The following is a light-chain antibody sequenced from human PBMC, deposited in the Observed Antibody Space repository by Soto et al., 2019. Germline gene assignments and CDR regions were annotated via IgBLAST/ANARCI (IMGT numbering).Light chain of an antibody. CDR3: SSYTRSSRV. V-gene: IGLV2-14*01. CDR1: SSDVGGYNY. CDR2: DVS. J-gene: IGLJ3*02. Sequence: QSALTQPASVSGSPGQSITISCTGTSSDVGGYNYVSWYQQHPGKAPRLIIYDVSNRPSGVSNRFSGSKSGNTASLTISGLQAEDEADYYCSSYTRSSRVFGGGTNLTVL.